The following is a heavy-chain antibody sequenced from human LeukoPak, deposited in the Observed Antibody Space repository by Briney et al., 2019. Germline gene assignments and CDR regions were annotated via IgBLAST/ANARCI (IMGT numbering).Heavy chain of an antibody. D-gene: IGHD1-1*01. CDR3: ARDREGTSSFDY. V-gene: IGHV1-69*04. CDR1: GGTFSSYA. CDR2: IIPILGIA. Sequence: SVKVSCKASGGTFSSYAISWVRQAPRQGLEWMGRIIPILGIANYAQKFQGRVTITADKSTSTAYMELSSLRSEDTAVYYCARDREGTSSFDYWGQGTLVTVSS. J-gene: IGHJ4*02.